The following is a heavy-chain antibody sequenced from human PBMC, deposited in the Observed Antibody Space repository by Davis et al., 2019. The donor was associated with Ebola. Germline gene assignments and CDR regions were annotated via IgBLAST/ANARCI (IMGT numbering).Heavy chain of an antibody. CDR1: GFTFSSSW. Sequence: GESLKISCAASGFTFSSSWMSWVRQAPGKGLEWVANIKQDGSEKYYVDSVKGRFTISRDIAKNSLYLQMNSLRAEDTAVYYCARKAGYWGQGTLVTVSS. CDR3: ARKAGY. CDR2: IKQDGSEK. J-gene: IGHJ4*02. V-gene: IGHV3-7*01.